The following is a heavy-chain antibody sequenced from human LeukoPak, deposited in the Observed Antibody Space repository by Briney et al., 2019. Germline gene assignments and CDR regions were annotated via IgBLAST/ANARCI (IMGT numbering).Heavy chain of an antibody. D-gene: IGHD6-13*01. V-gene: IGHV3-30*02. J-gene: IGHJ4*02. CDR3: AKDVRRIAAAGYFDY. Sequence: GGSLRLSCAASGFTFSSYGMHWVRQAPGKGLEWVAFIRYDGSNKYYADSVKGRFTISRDNSKNTLYLQMNSLRAEDTAVYYCAKDVRRIAAAGYFDYWGQGTLVTVSS. CDR1: GFTFSSYG. CDR2: IRYDGSNK.